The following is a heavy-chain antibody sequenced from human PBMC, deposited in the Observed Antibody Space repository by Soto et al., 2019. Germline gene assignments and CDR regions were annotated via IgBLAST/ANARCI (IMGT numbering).Heavy chain of an antibody. V-gene: IGHV3-30*18. Sequence: PGRSLRLSCAASGFTFSSYGMHWVRQAPGKGLEWVAVISLDGTNKYYADSVKGRFTISRDNSKNTLYLQMNSLRAEDTTLYFCAKDSHDGFDIWGQGTMVTVSS. CDR3: AKDSHDGFDI. CDR2: ISLDGTNK. J-gene: IGHJ3*02. CDR1: GFTFSSYG.